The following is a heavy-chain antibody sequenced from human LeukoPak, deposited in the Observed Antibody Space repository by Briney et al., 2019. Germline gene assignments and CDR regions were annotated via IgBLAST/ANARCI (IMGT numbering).Heavy chain of an antibody. CDR1: GSSISSGGYY. J-gene: IGHJ4*02. CDR2: IYYSGST. Sequence: SETLSLTCTVSGSSISSGGYYWSWIRQHPGKGLEWIGYIYYSGSTYYNPSLKSRVTISVDTSKNQFSLKLSSVTAADTAAYYCARGARYGSGSYFDYWGQGTLVTVSP. CDR3: ARGARYGSGSYFDY. D-gene: IGHD3-10*01. V-gene: IGHV4-31*03.